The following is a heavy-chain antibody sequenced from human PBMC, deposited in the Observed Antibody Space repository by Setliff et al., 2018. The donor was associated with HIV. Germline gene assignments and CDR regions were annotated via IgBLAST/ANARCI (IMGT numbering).Heavy chain of an antibody. CDR2: INPNNGAS. CDR1: GYTFTGHY. D-gene: IGHD2-15*01. V-gene: IGHV1-2*02. CDR3: ERVAHRLSGGIDY. Sequence: ASVKVSCKASGYTFTGHYMHWVRQAPGQGLEWMGWINPNNGASNYAQRFQGRVTMTRDTSISTAHMELHWLTSDDTAVYYCERVAHRLSGGIDYRGQGTLVTVSS. J-gene: IGHJ4*02.